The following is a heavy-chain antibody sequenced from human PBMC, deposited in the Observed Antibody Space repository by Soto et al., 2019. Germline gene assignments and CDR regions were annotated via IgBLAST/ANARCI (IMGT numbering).Heavy chain of an antibody. CDR3: ATVFDV. D-gene: IGHD4-17*01. J-gene: IGHJ4*02. CDR1: GFIFSSYA. V-gene: IGHV3-74*01. CDR2: LNSDGSDT. Sequence: PGGSLRLSCAASGFIFSSYAMSWVRQAPGKGLLWVSRLNSDGSDTSYADSVKGRFTISTDNAENTVYLQMNGLRVEDTAVYYCATVFDVWGQGTLVTVSS.